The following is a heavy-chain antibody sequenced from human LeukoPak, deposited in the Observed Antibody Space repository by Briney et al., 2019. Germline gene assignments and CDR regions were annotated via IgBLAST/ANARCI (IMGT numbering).Heavy chain of an antibody. CDR1: GFTFSSYA. Sequence: GGSLRLSCAASGFTFSSYAMSWVRQAPGKGLEWVSAISGSGGSTYYADSVKGRFTISRDNSKNTLYLQMYSLRAEDTAVYYCAKAKKYCSGGSCYYFDYWGQGTLVTVSS. V-gene: IGHV3-23*01. CDR3: AKAKKYCSGGSCYYFDY. CDR2: ISGSGGST. D-gene: IGHD2-15*01. J-gene: IGHJ4*02.